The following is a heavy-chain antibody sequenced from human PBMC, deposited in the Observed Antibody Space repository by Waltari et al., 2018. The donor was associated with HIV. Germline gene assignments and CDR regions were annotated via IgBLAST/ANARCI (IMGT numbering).Heavy chain of an antibody. Sequence: QVQLVESGGGVVQPGGSLRLSCAATGFTFSGSAMHWVRQAPGKGLEWVAVISDDGSKKPYAESVKGRFTISRDNSKNTLYVQMSSLRAEDTAVYFCARDPGGGGYDAWIGYYCDYWGQGTLVTVSS. V-gene: IGHV3-30*04. CDR1: GFTFSGSA. CDR3: ARDPGGGGYDAWIGYYCDY. D-gene: IGHD3-3*01. CDR2: ISDDGSKK. J-gene: IGHJ4*02.